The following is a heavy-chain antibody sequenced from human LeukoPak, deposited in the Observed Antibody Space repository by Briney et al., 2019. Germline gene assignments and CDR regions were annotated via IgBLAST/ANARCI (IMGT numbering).Heavy chain of an antibody. J-gene: IGHJ4*02. D-gene: IGHD4-17*01. CDR1: GFTFSTYN. Sequence: GGSLRLSCAASGFTFSTYNMHWVRQAPGKGLEWVSSISGTSRSTYIYYADSVKGRFTISRDNAENSLYLQMNSLRAEDKAVYYCARPSINDYGDFGYWGQGTLVTVSS. CDR3: ARPSINDYGDFGY. V-gene: IGHV3-21*01. CDR2: ISGTSRSTYI.